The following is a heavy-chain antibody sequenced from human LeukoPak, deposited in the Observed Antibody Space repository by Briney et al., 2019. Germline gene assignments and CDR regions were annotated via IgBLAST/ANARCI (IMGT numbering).Heavy chain of an antibody. D-gene: IGHD1-26*01. J-gene: IGHJ2*01. CDR2: ISADGDTK. CDR3: AQEGACGNWYFDL. V-gene: IGHV3-30*18. Sequence: GRSLRLSCAASGFTFSSHGMHWVRQAPGKGLEWVVVISADGDTKYYADSVKGRFTISRDNTKNTVYLEMNSLREDDTAVYYCAQEGACGNWYFDLWGRGTLVTVSS. CDR1: GFTFSSHG.